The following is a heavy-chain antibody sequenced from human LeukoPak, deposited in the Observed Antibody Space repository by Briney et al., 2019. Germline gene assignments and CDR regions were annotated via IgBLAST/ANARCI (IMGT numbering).Heavy chain of an antibody. Sequence: GGSLRLSCAASGFTFSTYPMTWVRQAPGKGLEWVSGISGSADNTFYAHSVKGRFTISRDNSKNTLYLQMNSLRAEDTAIYYCATTLEWSYFASWGQGTLVTVSS. J-gene: IGHJ4*02. CDR3: ATTLEWSYFAS. D-gene: IGHD3-3*01. CDR2: ISGSADNT. CDR1: GFTFSTYP. V-gene: IGHV3-23*01.